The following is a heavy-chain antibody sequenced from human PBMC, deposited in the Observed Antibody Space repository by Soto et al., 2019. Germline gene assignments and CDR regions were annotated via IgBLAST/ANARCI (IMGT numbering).Heavy chain of an antibody. CDR1: GFTFGNDA. J-gene: IGHJ6*02. CDR2: IGGSGSNT. D-gene: IGHD3-9*01. CDR3: ARVVRYFDTPYGMDV. Sequence: PGGSLRLSCAASGFTFGNDAMSWVRQAPGKGLEWVSGIGGSGSNTYYADSVKGRFTVSRDNSKNTLFLQMNSLRAEDTAEYYCARVVRYFDTPYGMDVWGQGTTVTVSS. V-gene: IGHV3-23*01.